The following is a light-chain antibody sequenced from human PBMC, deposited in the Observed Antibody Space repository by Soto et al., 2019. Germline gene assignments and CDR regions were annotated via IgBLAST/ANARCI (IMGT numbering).Light chain of an antibody. CDR1: SSDVGGYNY. CDR3: ASYAGNNVV. Sequence: QSVLTQPPSASGSPGQSVAISCTGTSSDVGGYNYVSWYQQHSGKAPKLMIYEVTRRPSGVPDRFSGSKSGSTASLTVSGLQAEDEADYYCASYAGNNVVFGGGTQLTIL. V-gene: IGLV2-8*01. CDR2: EVT. J-gene: IGLJ2*01.